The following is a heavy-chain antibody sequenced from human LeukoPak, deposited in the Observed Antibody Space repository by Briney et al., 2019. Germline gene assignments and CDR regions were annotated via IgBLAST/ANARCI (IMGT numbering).Heavy chain of an antibody. V-gene: IGHV3-21*01. D-gene: IGHD3-10*01. CDR1: GFIFTTYS. CDR2: ISSSSTYI. J-gene: IGHJ4*02. Sequence: MTGGSLRLSCAASGFIFTTYSVNWVRQAPGKGLEWVSSISSSSTYISYADSVEGRFTISRDNAKNSLYLQMNSLRAEDTALYYCARVFSGNYYSGFDYWGQGTLVTVSS. CDR3: ARVFSGNYYSGFDY.